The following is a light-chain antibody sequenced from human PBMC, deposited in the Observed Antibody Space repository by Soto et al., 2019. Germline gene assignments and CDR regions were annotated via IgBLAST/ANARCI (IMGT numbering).Light chain of an antibody. CDR1: KLGDKY. J-gene: IGLJ2*01. CDR2: QDS. CDR3: QTWDRSTVV. Sequence: SYELTLTPSVSVSPGQTASITCSGDKLGDKYASWYQQKPGQSPVLLIYQDSKRPSGIPERFSGSNSGNTATLTIIGTQAMDEADYYCQTWDRSTVVFGGGTKLTVL. V-gene: IGLV3-1*01.